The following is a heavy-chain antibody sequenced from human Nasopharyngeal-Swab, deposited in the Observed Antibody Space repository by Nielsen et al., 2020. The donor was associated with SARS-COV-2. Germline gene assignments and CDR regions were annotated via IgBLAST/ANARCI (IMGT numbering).Heavy chain of an antibody. J-gene: IGHJ1*01. D-gene: IGHD3-3*01. CDR3: SRDLRHYDFWSGYYTGIYFQH. V-gene: IGHV3-7*03. CDR2: IKQDGREK. Sequence: PGKGLEWVANIKQDGREKYYVDSVKGRFTISRDNAKNSLYLQMNCLRAEDTAVYYCSRDLRHYDFWSGYYTGIYFQHWGQGTLVTVSS.